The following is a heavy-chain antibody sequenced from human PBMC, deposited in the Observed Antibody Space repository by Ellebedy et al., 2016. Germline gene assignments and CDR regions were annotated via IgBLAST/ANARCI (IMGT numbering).Heavy chain of an antibody. D-gene: IGHD6-13*01. CDR2: INAGNGNT. Sequence: ASVKVSCKASGYTFTTYAIHWVRQAPGQRLEWMGWINAGNGNTQYSQKVQVRVTITRDTSASTAYMDLSSLRSEDTAVYYCARGIITAVGLQPNFDYWGQGALVTVSS. CDR1: GYTFTTYA. J-gene: IGHJ4*02. CDR3: ARGIITAVGLQPNFDY. V-gene: IGHV1-3*01.